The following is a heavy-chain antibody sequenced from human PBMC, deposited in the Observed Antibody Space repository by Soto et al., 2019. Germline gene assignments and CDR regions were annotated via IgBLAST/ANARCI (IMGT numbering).Heavy chain of an antibody. CDR2: ISGSGGST. V-gene: IGHV3-23*01. D-gene: IGHD1-1*01. J-gene: IGHJ6*03. CDR3: AKTGLERLYYYYYMDV. CDR1: GFTFSSYA. Sequence: PGGSLRLSCAASGFTFSSYAMSWVRQAPGKGLEWVSAISGSGGSTYYADSVKGRFTISRDNSKNTLYLQMNSLRAEDTAVYYCAKTGLERLYYYYYMDVWGKGTTVTVSS.